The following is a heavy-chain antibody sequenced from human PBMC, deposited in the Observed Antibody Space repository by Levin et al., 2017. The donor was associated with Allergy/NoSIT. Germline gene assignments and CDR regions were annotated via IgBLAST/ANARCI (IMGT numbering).Heavy chain of an antibody. J-gene: IGHJ4*02. V-gene: IGHV3-33*01. D-gene: IGHD2-21*02. CDR3: ARDRCPYCARGSYLDY. Sequence: GGSLRLSCAASGFSFNSYGFHWVRQAPGKGLEWVAVMWYDGSSTYYGDSVKGRFTVSRDSSNNTLYLQMHSLRAEDTAVYYCARDRCPYCARGSYLDYWGQGTLVTVSS. CDR2: MWYDGSST. CDR1: GFSFNSYG.